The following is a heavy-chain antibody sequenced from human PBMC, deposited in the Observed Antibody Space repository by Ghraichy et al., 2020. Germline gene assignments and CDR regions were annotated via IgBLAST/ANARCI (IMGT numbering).Heavy chain of an antibody. J-gene: IGHJ4*02. CDR2: INHSGST. CDR1: GGSFSGYY. CDR3: ARGTDYGSGSWAYYFDY. D-gene: IGHD3-10*01. V-gene: IGHV4-34*01. Sequence: SETLSLTCAVYGGSFSGYYWSWIRQPPGKGLEWIGEINHSGSTNYNPSLKSRVTISVDTSKNQFSLKLSSVTAADTAVYYCARGTDYGSGSWAYYFDYWGQGTLVTVSS.